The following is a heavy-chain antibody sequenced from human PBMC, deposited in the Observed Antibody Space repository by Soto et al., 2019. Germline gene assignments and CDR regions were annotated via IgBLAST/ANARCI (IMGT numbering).Heavy chain of an antibody. J-gene: IGHJ6*02. CDR1: GGTFSSYA. Sequence: QVQLVQSGAEVKKPGSSVKVSCKASGGTFSSYAISWVRQAPGQGLEGLGGIIPIFGTANYAQKFQGRVTITADESTRTAYMELSSLRSEDTAVYYCARDPTQGPPSGGEGSYYYYGMDVWGQGTTITVSS. D-gene: IGHD2-21*01. CDR2: IIPIFGTA. V-gene: IGHV1-69*12. CDR3: ARDPTQGPPSGGEGSYYYYGMDV.